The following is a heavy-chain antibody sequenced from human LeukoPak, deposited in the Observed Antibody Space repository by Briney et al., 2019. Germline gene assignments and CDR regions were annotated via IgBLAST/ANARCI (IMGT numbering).Heavy chain of an antibody. V-gene: IGHV3-48*04. CDR1: GFTFSSYW. D-gene: IGHD5-24*01. CDR3: ARERWDAVDI. J-gene: IGHJ3*02. Sequence: PGGSLRLSCAASGFTFSSYWMSWVRQAPGKGLEWISYLSSTASTIKYADSVKGRFTISRDNAKNSVYLQMNSLRVEDTAVYYCARERWDAVDIWGQGTMVTVSS. CDR2: LSSTASTI.